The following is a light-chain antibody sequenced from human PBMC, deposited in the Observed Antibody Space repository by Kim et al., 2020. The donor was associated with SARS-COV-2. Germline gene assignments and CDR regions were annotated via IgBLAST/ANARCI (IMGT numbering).Light chain of an antibody. J-gene: IGLJ3*02. V-gene: IGLV2-14*03. CDR3: SSYSNTNALL. Sequence: GQSITMSCTGTISDIGGYTYVSWYQQHPGKAPTLIIYDVSNRPSGVSDGFSGSRSDNTASLTISGLQAEDEADYYCSSYSNTNALLFGGGTQLTVL. CDR1: ISDIGGYTY. CDR2: DVS.